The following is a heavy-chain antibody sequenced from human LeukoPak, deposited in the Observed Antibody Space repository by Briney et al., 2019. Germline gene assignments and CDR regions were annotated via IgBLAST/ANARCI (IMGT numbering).Heavy chain of an antibody. CDR1: GFTFSSNY. D-gene: IGHD2-15*01. Sequence: GGSLRLSCAASGFTFSSNYMSWVRQAPGKGLEWVSYISSSSSTIYYADSVKGRFTISRDNAKNSLYLQMNSLRAEDTAVYYCARGPGYCSGGSCYPEGYWGQGTLVTVSS. J-gene: IGHJ4*02. V-gene: IGHV3-48*04. CDR3: ARGPGYCSGGSCYPEGY. CDR2: ISSSSSTI.